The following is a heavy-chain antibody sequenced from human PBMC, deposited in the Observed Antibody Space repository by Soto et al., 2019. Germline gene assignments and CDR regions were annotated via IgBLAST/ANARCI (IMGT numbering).Heavy chain of an antibody. CDR1: GGSISGYY. D-gene: IGHD6-19*01. CDR2: IYYSGST. Sequence: PSETLSLTCTVSGGSISGYYWSWIRQPPGKGLEWIGYIYYSGSTNYNPSLKSRVTVSVDTSKNQFSLKLSSVTAADTAVYYCARAYSSGALYYFDYWGQGTLVTVSS. J-gene: IGHJ4*02. V-gene: IGHV4-59*01. CDR3: ARAYSSGALYYFDY.